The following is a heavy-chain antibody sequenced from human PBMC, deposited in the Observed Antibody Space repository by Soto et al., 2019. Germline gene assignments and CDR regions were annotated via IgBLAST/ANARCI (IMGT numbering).Heavy chain of an antibody. D-gene: IGHD1-26*01. V-gene: IGHV3-30*18. CDR2: ISYDGSNK. J-gene: IGHJ5*02. Sequence: PGGSLRLSCAASGFTFSSYGMHWVRQAPGKGLECVAVISYDGSNKYYADSVKGRFTISRDNSKNTLYLQMNSLRAEDTAVYYCAKDPYRRPPFDPWGQGTLVTVSS. CDR3: AKDPYRRPPFDP. CDR1: GFTFSSYG.